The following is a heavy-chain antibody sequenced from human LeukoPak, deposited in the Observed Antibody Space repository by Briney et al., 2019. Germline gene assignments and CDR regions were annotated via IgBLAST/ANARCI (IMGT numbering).Heavy chain of an antibody. D-gene: IGHD6-13*01. J-gene: IGHJ6*02. CDR1: GYTFTGYY. Sequence: GASVKVSCKASGYTFTGYYMHWVRQAPGQGLEWMGWINPNSGGTNYAQKFQGRVTMTRDTSISTAYMELSRLRSDDTAVYYCAREKSPEVLIAAAGVYYYYYGMDVWGQGTTVTVSS. V-gene: IGHV1-2*02. CDR3: AREKSPEVLIAAAGVYYYYYGMDV. CDR2: INPNSGGT.